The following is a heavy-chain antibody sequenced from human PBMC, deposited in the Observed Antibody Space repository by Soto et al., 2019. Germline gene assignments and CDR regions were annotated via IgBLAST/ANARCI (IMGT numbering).Heavy chain of an antibody. CDR3: ARGRGGDMITFGGVIVPGQYYFGY. J-gene: IGHJ4*02. D-gene: IGHD3-16*02. V-gene: IGHV4-34*01. Sequence: SETLSLTCAVYGGSFSGYYWSWIRQPPGKGLEWIGEINHSGSTNYNPSLKSRVTISVDTSRNQFSLKLSSVTAADTAVYYCARGRGGDMITFGGVIVPGQYYFGYWGQGTLVTVSS. CDR1: GGSFSGYY. CDR2: INHSGST.